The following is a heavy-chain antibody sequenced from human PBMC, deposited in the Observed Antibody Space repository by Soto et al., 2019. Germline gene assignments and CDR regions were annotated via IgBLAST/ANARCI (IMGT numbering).Heavy chain of an antibody. V-gene: IGHV1-3*01. J-gene: IGHJ5*02. CDR3: TRDPGRSWFDP. CDR1: GYTFTTYT. Sequence: AASVKVSCKASGYTFTTYTLQWLRQAPGQSLEWMGWINSGNGDTKYSQTFQGRVTITSDTSASTAYMELSSLTSEDTAVYYCTRDPGRSWFDPWGQGTLVTVSS. D-gene: IGHD3-10*01. CDR2: INSGNGDT.